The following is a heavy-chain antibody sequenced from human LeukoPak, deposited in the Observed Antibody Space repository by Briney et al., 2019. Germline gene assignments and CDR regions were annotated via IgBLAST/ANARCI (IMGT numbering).Heavy chain of an antibody. CDR1: GYTFTSYY. CDR2: INPSGGST. V-gene: IGHV1-46*01. CDR3: ARVNRRMVTAIPYYFDY. J-gene: IGHJ4*02. Sequence: APVKVSCKASGYTFTSYYMHWVRQAPGQGLEWMGIINPSGGSTSYAQKFQGRVTMTRDTSTSTVYMELSSLRSEDTAVYYCARVNRRMVTAIPYYFDYWGQGTLVTVSS. D-gene: IGHD2-21*02.